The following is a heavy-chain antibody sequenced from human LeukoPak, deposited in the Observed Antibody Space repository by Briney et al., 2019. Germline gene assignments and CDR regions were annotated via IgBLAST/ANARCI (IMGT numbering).Heavy chain of an antibody. CDR2: INHSGST. Sequence: SETPSLTCAVYGGSFSGYYWSWIRQPPGKGLEWIGEINHSGSTNYNPSLKSRVTISVDTSKNQFSLKLSSVTAADTAVYYCARHFKDYDFWSGYENWFDPWGQGTLVTVSS. D-gene: IGHD3-3*01. V-gene: IGHV4-34*01. CDR3: ARHFKDYDFWSGYENWFDP. CDR1: GGSFSGYY. J-gene: IGHJ5*02.